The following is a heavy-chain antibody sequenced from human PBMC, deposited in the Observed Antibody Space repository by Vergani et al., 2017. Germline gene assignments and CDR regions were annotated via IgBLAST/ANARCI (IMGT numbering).Heavy chain of an antibody. V-gene: IGHV3-33*01. CDR3: ARDPSDPEYSSSSPFDY. CDR1: GFTFSSYG. D-gene: IGHD6-6*01. CDR2: IWYDGSNK. Sequence: QVQLVESGGGVVQPGRSLRLSCAASGFTFSSYGMHWVRQAPGKGLEWVAVIWYDGSNKYYADSVKGRFTISRDNSKNTLYLQMNSLRAEDTAVYYCARDPSDPEYSSSSPFDYWGQGTLVTVSS. J-gene: IGHJ4*02.